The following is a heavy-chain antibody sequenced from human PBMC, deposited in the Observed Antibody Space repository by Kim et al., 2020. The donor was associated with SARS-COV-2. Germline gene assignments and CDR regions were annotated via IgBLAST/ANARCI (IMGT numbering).Heavy chain of an antibody. J-gene: IGHJ3*02. D-gene: IGHD2-2*01. CDR2: INAGNGNT. V-gene: IGHV1-3*01. CDR3: ARAGIVVVPVAPFLDAFDI. CDR1: GYTFTSYA. Sequence: ASVKVSCKASGYTFTSYAMHWVRQAPGQRLEWMGWINAGNGNTKYSQKFQGRVTITRDTSASTAYMELSSLRSEDTAVYYCARAGIVVVPVAPFLDAFDIWGQGTMVTVSS.